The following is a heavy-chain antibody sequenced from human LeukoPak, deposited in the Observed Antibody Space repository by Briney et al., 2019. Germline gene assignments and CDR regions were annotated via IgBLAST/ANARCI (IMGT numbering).Heavy chain of an antibody. V-gene: IGHV4-61*05. CDR1: GGSISSSSYY. CDR2: IYYSGST. Sequence: PSETLSLTCTVSGGSISSSSYYWGWIHQPPGKGLEWIGYIYYSGSTNYNPSLKSRVTISVDTSKNQFSLKLSSVTAADTAVYYCARYYYDSSGYWGLVAFDIWGQGTMVTVSS. J-gene: IGHJ3*02. D-gene: IGHD3-22*01. CDR3: ARYYYDSSGYWGLVAFDI.